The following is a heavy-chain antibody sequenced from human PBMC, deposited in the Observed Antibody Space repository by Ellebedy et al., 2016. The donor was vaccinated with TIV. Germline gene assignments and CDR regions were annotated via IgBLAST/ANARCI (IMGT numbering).Heavy chain of an antibody. Sequence: GESLKIPXAASGFTFSSYALTWVRQAPGKGLEWVSSLSARGDSTYYADSVKGRFTISRDNSKNTLYLQMNSLRAEDTAVYYCARVPDEWELLPFDYWGQGTLVTVSS. V-gene: IGHV3-23*01. CDR3: ARVPDEWELLPFDY. D-gene: IGHD3-10*01. CDR2: LSARGDST. CDR1: GFTFSSYA. J-gene: IGHJ4*02.